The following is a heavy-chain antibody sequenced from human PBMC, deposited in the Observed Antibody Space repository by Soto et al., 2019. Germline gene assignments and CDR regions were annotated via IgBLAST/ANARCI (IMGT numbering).Heavy chain of an antibody. Sequence: QVQLVQSGAEVKKPGASVKISCKASGYTFTRYTTNWVRQAPGQRLEWMGWINPDNGNTKSSQKFQDRVIITRDTSASTAYMDLSSLRSEDTAVYYCARGIATGQLDPWGQGTLVTVSS. V-gene: IGHV1-3*01. CDR3: ARGIATGQLDP. CDR1: GYTFTRYT. D-gene: IGHD2-15*01. J-gene: IGHJ5*02. CDR2: INPDNGNT.